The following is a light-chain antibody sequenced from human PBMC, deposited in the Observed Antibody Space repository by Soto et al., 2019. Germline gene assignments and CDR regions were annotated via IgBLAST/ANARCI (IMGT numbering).Light chain of an antibody. V-gene: IGKV3-20*01. CDR2: GAS. J-gene: IGKJ3*01. CDR3: QQYGRTPLT. CDR1: QFIISSY. Sequence: EIVLTQSPGTLSLSPGERATLSCRASQFIISSYLAWFQQKPGQAPRLLIYGASSRATGIPDRFSGSGSGTEFTLTISRLEPEDFGVYYCQQYGRTPLTFGPGTKVDIK.